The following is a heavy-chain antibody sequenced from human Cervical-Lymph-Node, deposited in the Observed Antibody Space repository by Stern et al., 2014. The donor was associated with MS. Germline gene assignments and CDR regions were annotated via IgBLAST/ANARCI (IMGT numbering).Heavy chain of an antibody. V-gene: IGHV3-30-3*01. J-gene: IGHJ4*02. CDR1: GFTFSSYA. Sequence: VQLVQSGGGVVQPGRSLRLSCAASGFTFSSYAMHWVRQAPGKGLEWVAVISYDGSNKYYADSVKGRFTISRDNSKNTLYLQMNSLRAEDTAVYYCARVEAVAGTPIDYWGQGTLVTVSS. D-gene: IGHD6-19*01. CDR3: ARVEAVAGTPIDY. CDR2: ISYDGSNK.